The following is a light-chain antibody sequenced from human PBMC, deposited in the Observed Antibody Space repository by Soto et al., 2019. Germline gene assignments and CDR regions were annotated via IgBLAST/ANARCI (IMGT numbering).Light chain of an antibody. Sequence: QSVLTQPASVSGSPGQSITISCIGTSRDVGGDNYVSWYQQHPGKAPKLMIYDVSNRPSGVSNRFSGSKSDNTASLTISGLQAEDEADYYCSSYTSSSTPYVFGTGTKVTVL. J-gene: IGLJ1*01. CDR3: SSYTSSSTPYV. CDR1: SRDVGGDNY. V-gene: IGLV2-14*01. CDR2: DVS.